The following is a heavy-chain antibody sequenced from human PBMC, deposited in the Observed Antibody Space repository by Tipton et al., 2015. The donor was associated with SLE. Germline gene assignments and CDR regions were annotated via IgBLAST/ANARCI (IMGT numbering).Heavy chain of an antibody. CDR3: ARHYGIMSTPLYYFDY. J-gene: IGHJ4*02. D-gene: IGHD3-9*01. Sequence: FTISRDNSRKSLYLQMNNLRAEDTAIYYCARHYGIMSTPLYYFDYWGQGTLVTVSS. V-gene: IGHV3-48*03.